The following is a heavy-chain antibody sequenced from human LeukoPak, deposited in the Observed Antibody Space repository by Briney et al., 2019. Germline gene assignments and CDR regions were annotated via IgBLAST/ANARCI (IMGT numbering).Heavy chain of an antibody. V-gene: IGHV4-4*07. CDR2: IYTSGST. CDR1: GGSISGYY. CDR3: ARGMGLVVGATYFDY. J-gene: IGHJ4*02. D-gene: IGHD1-26*01. Sequence: SETLSLTCTVSGGSISGYYWSWIRQPAGKGLEWIGRIYTSGSTNYNPSLKSRVTMSVDTSKNQFSLKLSSVTAADTAVYYCARGMGLVVGATYFDYWGQGTLVTVSS.